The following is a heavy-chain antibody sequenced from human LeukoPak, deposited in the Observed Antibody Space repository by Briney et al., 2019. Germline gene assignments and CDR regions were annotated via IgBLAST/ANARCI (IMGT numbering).Heavy chain of an antibody. V-gene: IGHV3-64*01. CDR2: ISSNGGST. CDR1: GFTFSSYA. CDR3: AREAASAHFDY. D-gene: IGHD6-13*01. J-gene: IGHJ4*02. Sequence: PGGSLRLSCAASGFTFSSYAMHWVRQAPGKRLEYVSTISSNGGSTYYANFVKGRFTISRDNSKNTLYLQMGSLRAEDMAVYYCAREAASAHFDYWGQGTLVTVSS.